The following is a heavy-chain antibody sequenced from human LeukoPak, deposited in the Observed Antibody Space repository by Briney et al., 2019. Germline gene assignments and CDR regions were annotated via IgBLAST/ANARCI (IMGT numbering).Heavy chain of an antibody. V-gene: IGHV7-4-1*02. J-gene: IGHJ4*02. Sequence: GASVKVSCKASGGTFSGYAISWVRQAPGQGLEYMGWIDTKTGNPTYAQGFTGRFVFSLDTSVSTAYLQISSLKAEDTAVYYCAIHPSDSSGYFSCWGQGALVTVSS. D-gene: IGHD3-22*01. CDR3: AIHPSDSSGYFSC. CDR1: GGTFSGYA. CDR2: IDTKTGNP.